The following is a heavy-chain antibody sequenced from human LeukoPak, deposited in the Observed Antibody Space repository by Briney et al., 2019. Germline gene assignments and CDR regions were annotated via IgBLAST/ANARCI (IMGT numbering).Heavy chain of an antibody. CDR3: ARHVAGITQLCWFDP. J-gene: IGHJ5*02. Sequence: PSETLSLTSTVSGGSISSSSYYWGWIRQPPGKGLEWIGSIYYSGSTYYNPSLKSRVTISVDTSKNQFSLKLSSVTAADTAVYYCARHVAGITQLCWFDPWGQGTLVTVSS. CDR2: IYYSGST. V-gene: IGHV4-39*01. D-gene: IGHD2-15*01. CDR1: GGSISSSSYY.